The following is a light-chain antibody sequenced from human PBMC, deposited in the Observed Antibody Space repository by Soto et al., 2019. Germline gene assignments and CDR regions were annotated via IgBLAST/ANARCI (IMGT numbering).Light chain of an antibody. CDR3: QQYNNWPPTIT. CDR1: QSVSSN. CDR2: GAS. Sequence: IVLTQSPATRSLSPGERATLSCRASQSVSSNLAWHQQRPGQAPRLLSYGASTRATGVPARFSGGVSGTEFTLTITSLQSEDFAVYWCQQYNNWPPTITFCQGTRLEIK. V-gene: IGKV3D-15*01. J-gene: IGKJ5*01.